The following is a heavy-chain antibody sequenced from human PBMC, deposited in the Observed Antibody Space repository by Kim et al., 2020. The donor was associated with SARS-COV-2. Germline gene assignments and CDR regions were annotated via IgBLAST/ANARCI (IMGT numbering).Heavy chain of an antibody. D-gene: IGHD2-15*01. V-gene: IGHV3-74*01. Sequence: YTDSQAARFTVSRNKAKNTLYLNMNSLRTKDTAVYFCARDRVGGTPIDYWGQRTLVTVSS. J-gene: IGHJ4*02. CDR3: ARDRVGGTPIDY.